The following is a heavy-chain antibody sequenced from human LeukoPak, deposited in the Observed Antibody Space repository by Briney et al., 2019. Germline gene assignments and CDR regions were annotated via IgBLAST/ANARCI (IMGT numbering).Heavy chain of an antibody. Sequence: PGGSLRLSCAASGFTFSIYSMNWVRQAPGKGLEWVSSISSTSNYIYYADSVKGRFTISRDNAKTSLYLQMNSLRAEDTAVYYCARDDRYSYGYSQSGHFDYWGQGILVTVSS. CDR1: GFTFSIYS. V-gene: IGHV3-21*01. CDR2: ISSTSNYI. D-gene: IGHD5-18*01. J-gene: IGHJ4*02. CDR3: ARDDRYSYGYSQSGHFDY.